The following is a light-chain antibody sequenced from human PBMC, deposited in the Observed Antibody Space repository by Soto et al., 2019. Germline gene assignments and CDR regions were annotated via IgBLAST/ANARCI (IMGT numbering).Light chain of an antibody. CDR1: NSNIGSNT. CDR2: NND. V-gene: IGLV1-44*01. CDR3: AAWDGSLNGWV. J-gene: IGLJ3*02. Sequence: QSVLTQAPSASGTPGQRVTISCSGSNSNIGSNTVSWYQQVPGTAPKVLIYNNDQRPSGVPDRLSGSKSGTSASLAIGGLQSEDEADYYCAAWDGSLNGWVFGGGTKSPS.